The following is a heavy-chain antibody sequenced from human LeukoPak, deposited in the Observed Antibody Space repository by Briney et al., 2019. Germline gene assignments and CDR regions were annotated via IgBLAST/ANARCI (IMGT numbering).Heavy chain of an antibody. Sequence: SGTLSLTCTVSGGSISSYYWSWIRQPPGKGLEWIGYIYYSGSTNYNPSLKSRVTISVDTSKNQFSLKLSSVTAADTAVYYCARGSSGWYFPYHYYHYYGMDVWGQGTTVTVSS. CDR3: ARGSSGWYFPYHYYHYYGMDV. CDR1: GGSISSYY. J-gene: IGHJ6*02. V-gene: IGHV4-59*01. CDR2: IYYSGST. D-gene: IGHD6-19*01.